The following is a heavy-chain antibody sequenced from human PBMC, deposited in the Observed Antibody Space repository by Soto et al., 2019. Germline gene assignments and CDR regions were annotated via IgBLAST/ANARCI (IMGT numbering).Heavy chain of an antibody. V-gene: IGHV1-69*01. Sequence: QVQLVQSGAEVKKPGSSVKVSCKASGGTFSSYAISWVRQAPGQGLEWMGGIIPIFGTANYAEKFQGRVTITADESTSTAYMELSSLSSEDKAVYYCAREGGSYYYFDYWGQGTLVTVSS. CDR3: AREGGSYYYFDY. D-gene: IGHD1-26*01. J-gene: IGHJ4*02. CDR2: IIPIFGTA. CDR1: GGTFSSYA.